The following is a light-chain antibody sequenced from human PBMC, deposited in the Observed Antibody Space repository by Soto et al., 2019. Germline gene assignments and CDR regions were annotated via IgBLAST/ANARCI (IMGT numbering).Light chain of an antibody. J-gene: IGLJ3*02. CDR3: GTWDTSLSAWV. CDR1: SSNIGKKF. Sequence: QSVLTQPPSVSAAPGQKVTISCSGSSSNIGKKFVSWYQQFPGTAPKLLIYDNNKRPSGIPDRFSASKSGTSATLGITGLQTGDEADYYCGTWDTSLSAWVFGGGTQLTVL. CDR2: DNN. V-gene: IGLV1-51*01.